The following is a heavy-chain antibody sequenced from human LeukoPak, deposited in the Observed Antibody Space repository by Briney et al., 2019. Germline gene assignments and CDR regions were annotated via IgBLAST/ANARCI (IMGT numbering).Heavy chain of an antibody. V-gene: IGHV3-30*02. CDR2: IRYDGSNK. J-gene: IGHJ6*03. CDR3: AREGSDWNYYYYMDV. CDR1: GFTFSTYA. Sequence: GGSLRLSCAASGFTFSTYAMHWVRQAPGKGLEWVTFIRYDGSNKYYADSVKGRFTISRDNSQNTLYLQMNSLRAEDTAVYYCAREGSDWNYYYYMDVWGKGTTVTISS. D-gene: IGHD6-19*01.